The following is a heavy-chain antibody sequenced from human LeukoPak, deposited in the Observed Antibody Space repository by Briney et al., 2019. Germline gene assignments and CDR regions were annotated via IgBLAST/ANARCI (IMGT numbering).Heavy chain of an antibody. CDR2: FDPEDAKW. Sequence: ASVKVSCKVPGYSVTALSLHWVRQTPAKGLEWMGGFDPEDAKWIYAQMFQVRVTMTEDTSADTVYMDLSRLRSDDTGVYFCARGVAGGYFDLWGRGTLVTVSS. CDR1: GYSVTALS. V-gene: IGHV1-24*01. J-gene: IGHJ2*01. D-gene: IGHD3-16*01. CDR3: ARGVAGGYFDL.